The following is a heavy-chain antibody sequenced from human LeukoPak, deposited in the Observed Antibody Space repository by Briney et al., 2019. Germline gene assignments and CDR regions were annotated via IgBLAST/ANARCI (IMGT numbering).Heavy chain of an antibody. CDR1: GFTFNTYA. D-gene: IGHD5-24*01. CDR2: ISGSGDRS. J-gene: IGHJ4*02. CDR3: ANDPEDGYLLFDD. Sequence: GGSLRLSCAASGFTFNTYAMSWVRQAPGKGLEWVPTISGSGDRSYYADSVKGRFSISRDNSKNTLYLQMNSLRAEDTAVYYCANDPEDGYLLFDDWGQGTLVTVSS. V-gene: IGHV3-23*01.